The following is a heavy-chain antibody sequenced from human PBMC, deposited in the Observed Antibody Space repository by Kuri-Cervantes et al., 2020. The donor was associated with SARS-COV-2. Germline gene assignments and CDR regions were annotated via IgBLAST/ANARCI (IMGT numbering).Heavy chain of an antibody. CDR3: ARVPGIYSYGPPHFDY. J-gene: IGHJ4*02. Sequence: ASVEVSCKASGYTFTGYYMHWVRQAPGQGLEWMGWINPNSGGTNYAQKFQGRVTMTRDTSISTAYMELSRLRSDDTAVYYCARVPGIYSYGPPHFDYWGQGTLVTVSS. CDR2: INPNSGGT. V-gene: IGHV1-2*02. D-gene: IGHD5-18*01. CDR1: GYTFTGYY.